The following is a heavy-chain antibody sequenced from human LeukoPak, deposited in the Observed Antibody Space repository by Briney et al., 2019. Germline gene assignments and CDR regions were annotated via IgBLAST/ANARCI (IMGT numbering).Heavy chain of an antibody. CDR1: GGSISSGGYY. CDR2: ISSSSSYT. D-gene: IGHD2-8*01. J-gene: IGHJ4*02. CDR3: ARDNGNKYYFDY. Sequence: LTCTVSGGSISSGGYYWSWIRQAPGKGLEWVSYISSSSSYTNYADSVKGRFTISRDNAKNSLYLQVNSLRAEDTAVYYCARDNGNKYYFDYWGQGTLVTVSS. V-gene: IGHV3-11*05.